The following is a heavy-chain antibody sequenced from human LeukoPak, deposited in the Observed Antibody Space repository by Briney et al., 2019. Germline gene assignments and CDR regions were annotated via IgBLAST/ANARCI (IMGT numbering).Heavy chain of an antibody. CDR2: IYYSGST. J-gene: IGHJ4*02. V-gene: IGHV4-59*08. Sequence: SETLSLTCTVSGDSIRSSYWSWIRQPPGKGLEWIGYIYYSGSTNYNPSLDSRVTISVDTSKIQLSLKLTSVTAADTAVYYCARSTMTTTVDYWGQGTLVTVSS. CDR3: ARSTMTTTVDY. CDR1: GDSIRSSY. D-gene: IGHD4-17*01.